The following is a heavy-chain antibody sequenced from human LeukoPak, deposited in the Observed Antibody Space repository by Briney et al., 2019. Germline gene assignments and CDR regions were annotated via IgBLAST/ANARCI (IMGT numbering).Heavy chain of an antibody. CDR3: ARAIIGSNTGWYFDY. V-gene: IGHV4-59*12. Sequence: SETLSLTCTVSGGSISSYYWSWIRQPPGKGLEWIGYIYYSGSTNYNPSLKSRVTMSVDTSKNQFSLKLSSVTAADTAVYYCARAIIGSNTGWYFDYWGQGTLVTVSS. J-gene: IGHJ4*02. CDR1: GGSISSYY. D-gene: IGHD2/OR15-2a*01. CDR2: IYYSGST.